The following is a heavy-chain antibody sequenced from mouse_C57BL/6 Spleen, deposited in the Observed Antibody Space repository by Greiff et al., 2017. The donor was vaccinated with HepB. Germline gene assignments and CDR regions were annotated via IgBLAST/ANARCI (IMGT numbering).Heavy chain of an antibody. D-gene: IGHD3-2*02. CDR1: GYTFTTYW. CDR3: ARSGSSAWFAY. Sequence: QVQLQQPGPGLVKPGASVRMSCKVSGYTFTTYWITGGKHRPGQGLGWMGDIYLGRGSTNYNEKFKSKATLTVDTSSSTAFLQLSSLTSEDSAVYYCARSGSSAWFAYWGQGTLVTVSA. V-gene: IGHV1-55*01. J-gene: IGHJ3*01. CDR2: IYLGRGST.